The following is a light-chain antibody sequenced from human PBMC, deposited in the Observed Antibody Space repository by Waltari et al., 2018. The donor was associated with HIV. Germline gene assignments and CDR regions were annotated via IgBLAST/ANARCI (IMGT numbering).Light chain of an antibody. Sequence: SYVLTQPPSVSVAPGKTARITCGGNNIGSKSVHWYQQKPGQAPVLVIYYDSDRPSGIPERFSGSNSGNTATLTISRVEAGDEADYYCQVWDSRGVFGTGTKVTVL. V-gene: IGLV3-21*04. J-gene: IGLJ1*01. CDR1: NIGSKS. CDR3: QVWDSRGV. CDR2: YDS.